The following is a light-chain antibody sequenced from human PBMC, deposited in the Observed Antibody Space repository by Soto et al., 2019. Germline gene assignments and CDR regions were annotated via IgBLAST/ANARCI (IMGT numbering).Light chain of an antibody. CDR1: NTDVGAYDY. CDR3: SSYSTISNLV. Sequence: QSVLTQPASVSGSPGQSITISCSGTNTDVGAYDYVSWYQQHPGKAPKLILYDVINRPSGVSDRFSGSKSGNTASLTISGLQAEDEAEYFCSSYSTISNLVFATGTKVIVL. V-gene: IGLV2-14*03. J-gene: IGLJ1*01. CDR2: DVI.